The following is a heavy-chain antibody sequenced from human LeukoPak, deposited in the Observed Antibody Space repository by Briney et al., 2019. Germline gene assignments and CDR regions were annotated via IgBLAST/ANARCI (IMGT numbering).Heavy chain of an antibody. CDR2: ISYDGSNK. D-gene: IGHD5-18*01. V-gene: IGHV3-30*03. J-gene: IGHJ5*02. Sequence: GGSLRLSCAASGFTFSSYGMHWVRQAPGKGLEWVAVISYDGSNKYYADSVKGRFTISRENSKNTLYLQMNSLRAEDTAVYYCAGGGIQLWFVHPNWFDPWGQGTLVTVSS. CDR3: AGGGIQLWFVHPNWFDP. CDR1: GFTFSSYG.